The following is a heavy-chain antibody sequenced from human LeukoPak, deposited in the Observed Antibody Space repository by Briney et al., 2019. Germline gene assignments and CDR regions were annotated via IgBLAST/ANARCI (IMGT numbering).Heavy chain of an antibody. V-gene: IGHV3-74*01. CDR3: AREISGSYLFDY. Sequence: PGGSLRLSCAASGFTFSSYWMHWVRQAPGKGLVWVSRINSDGSSTSYADSVKGRFTISRDNAKNTLYLQTNSLRAEDTAVYYCAREISGSYLFDYWGQGTLVTVSS. D-gene: IGHD1-26*01. J-gene: IGHJ4*02. CDR1: GFTFSSYW. CDR2: INSDGSST.